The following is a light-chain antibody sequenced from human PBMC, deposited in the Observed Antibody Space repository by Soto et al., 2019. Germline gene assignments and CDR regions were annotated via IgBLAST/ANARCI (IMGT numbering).Light chain of an antibody. V-gene: IGLV2-14*01. CDR3: SSYTSIDLWV. J-gene: IGLJ1*01. CDR2: DVS. CDR1: SSDVGGYNY. Sequence: QSVLTQPASVSGSPGQSITIFCTGASSDVGGYNYVSWYQQHPGKAPKVLISDVSNRPSGISNRFSGSKSGNTVSLTISGLQADDEADYYCSSYTSIDLWVFGPGTKDPVL.